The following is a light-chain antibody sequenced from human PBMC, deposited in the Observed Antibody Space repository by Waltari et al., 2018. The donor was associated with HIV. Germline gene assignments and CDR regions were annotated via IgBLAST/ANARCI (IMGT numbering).Light chain of an antibody. CDR3: ATWDDRLSGQM. V-gene: IGLV1-44*01. CDR1: ISNIGSNA. Sequence: SLLIQPPSSSGPPGQRVTTSCSGSISNIGSNAVNWYQQLPGTAPKRLIYDNDERPSGVPDRFSGSKSGTSASLAISGLQSEDEADYYCATWDDRLSGQMFGGGTKLTVL. CDR2: DND. J-gene: IGLJ3*02.